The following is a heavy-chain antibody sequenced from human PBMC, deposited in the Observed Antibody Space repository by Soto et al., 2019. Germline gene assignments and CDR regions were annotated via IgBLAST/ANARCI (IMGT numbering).Heavy chain of an antibody. D-gene: IGHD2-21*01. J-gene: IGHJ5*02. CDR1: GFTFGNYW. CDR3: ASARHIGP. CDR2: IKQDGSER. V-gene: IGHV3-7*01. Sequence: EVQLVESGGDLVQPGGSLRLSCAASGFTFGNYWMSWVRQAPGKGPEWVANIKQDGSERNYVDSVKGRFTISRDKAENSLYLQMNSLRVEDTGVYYCASARHIGPWGQGTLVTVSS.